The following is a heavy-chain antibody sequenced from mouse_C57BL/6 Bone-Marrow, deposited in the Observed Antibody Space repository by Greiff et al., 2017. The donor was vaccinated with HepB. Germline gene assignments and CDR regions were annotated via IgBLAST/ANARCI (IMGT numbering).Heavy chain of an antibody. J-gene: IGHJ4*01. Sequence: EVQGVESGPSLVRPSQTLSLTCTVTGFSINSDCYWIWIRQFPGNKLEYIGYTFYSGITYYNPSLESRTYITRDTSKNQFSLKLSSVTTEDTATYYCARDEIYYYGRDYAMDYWGQGTSVTVSS. CDR2: TFYSGIT. D-gene: IGHD1-1*01. V-gene: IGHV3-3*01. CDR3: ARDEIYYYGRDYAMDY. CDR1: GFSINSDCY.